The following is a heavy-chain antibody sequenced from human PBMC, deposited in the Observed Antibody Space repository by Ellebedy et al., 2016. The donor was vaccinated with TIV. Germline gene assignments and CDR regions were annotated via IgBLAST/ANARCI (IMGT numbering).Heavy chain of an antibody. J-gene: IGHJ6*02. Sequence: SETLSLTCTVSGGSISSYYWSWIRQPPGKGLEWIGEINHSGSTNYNPSLKSRVTVSVDTSKNQFSLKLSSVTAADTAVYYCARAFSTAPYYYYGMDVWGQGTTVTVSS. CDR3: ARAFSTAPYYYYGMDV. V-gene: IGHV4-34*01. CDR2: INHSGST. CDR1: GGSISSYY.